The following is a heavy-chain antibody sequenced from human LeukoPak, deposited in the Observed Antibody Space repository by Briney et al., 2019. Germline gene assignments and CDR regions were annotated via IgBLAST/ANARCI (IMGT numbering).Heavy chain of an antibody. V-gene: IGHV1-18*01. J-gene: IGHJ4*02. Sequence: ASVKVSCKASGYTFTSYGISGGRQAPGQGLEWMGWISAYNGNTNYAQKLQGRVTMTTDTSTSTAYMELSSLRSDDTAVYYCARAPSADGDLHYWGQGTLVTVSS. D-gene: IGHD4-17*01. CDR2: ISAYNGNT. CDR1: GYTFTSYG. CDR3: ARAPSADGDLHY.